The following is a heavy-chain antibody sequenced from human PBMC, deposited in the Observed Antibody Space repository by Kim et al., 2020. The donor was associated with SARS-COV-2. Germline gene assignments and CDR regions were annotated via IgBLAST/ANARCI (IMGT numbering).Heavy chain of an antibody. D-gene: IGHD4-17*01. CDR3: ARRGVYYGDPEWFDP. Sequence: SVKVSCKASGGTFSSYAISWVRQAPGQGLEWMGGIIPIFGTANYAQKFQGRVTITADESTSTAYMELSSLRSEDTAVYYCARRGVYYGDPEWFDPWGQGTLVTVSS. CDR1: GGTFSSYA. CDR2: IIPIFGTA. J-gene: IGHJ5*02. V-gene: IGHV1-69*13.